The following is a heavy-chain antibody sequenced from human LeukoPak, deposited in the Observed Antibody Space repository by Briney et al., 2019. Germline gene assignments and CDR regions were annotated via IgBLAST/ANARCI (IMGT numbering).Heavy chain of an antibody. Sequence: ASETLSLTCTVSGGSISSYYWSWIRQPPGKGLEWIGYIYYSGSTNYNPSLKSRVTISVDTSKNQFSLKLSSVTAADTAVYYCARLAVAGTGGFDIWGQGTMVTVSS. V-gene: IGHV4-59*08. CDR1: GGSISSYY. CDR3: ARLAVAGTGGFDI. J-gene: IGHJ3*02. CDR2: IYYSGST. D-gene: IGHD6-19*01.